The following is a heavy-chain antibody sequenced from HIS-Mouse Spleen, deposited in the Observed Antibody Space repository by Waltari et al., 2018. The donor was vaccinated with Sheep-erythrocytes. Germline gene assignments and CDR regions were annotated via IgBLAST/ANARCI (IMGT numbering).Heavy chain of an antibody. J-gene: IGHJ3*02. CDR1: GFTFSSYS. CDR3: ARDTGTDAFDI. D-gene: IGHD1-1*01. CDR2: ISSSSSYI. Sequence: EVQLVESGGGLVKPGGSLRLSCAASGFTFSSYSMNWVRQAPGKGLELVSSISSSSSYIYYADSVKGRFNISRDNAKNSLYLQMNSLRAEDTAVYYCARDTGTDAFDIWGQGTMVTVSS. V-gene: IGHV3-21*01.